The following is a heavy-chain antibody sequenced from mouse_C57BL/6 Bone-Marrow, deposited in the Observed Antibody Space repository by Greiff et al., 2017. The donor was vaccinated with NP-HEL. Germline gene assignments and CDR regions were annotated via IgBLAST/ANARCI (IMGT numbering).Heavy chain of an antibody. V-gene: IGHV1-42*01. CDR3: ARDYYGSSYEGIAD. Sequence: VQLKESGPELVKPGASVKISCKASGYSFTGYYMNWVKQSPEKSLEWIGEINPSTGGTTYNQKFKAKATLTVDKSSSTAYMQLKSLTSEDSAVYYCARDYYGSSYEGIADWGQGTLVTVSA. CDR2: INPSTGGT. J-gene: IGHJ3*01. CDR1: GYSFTGYY. D-gene: IGHD1-1*01.